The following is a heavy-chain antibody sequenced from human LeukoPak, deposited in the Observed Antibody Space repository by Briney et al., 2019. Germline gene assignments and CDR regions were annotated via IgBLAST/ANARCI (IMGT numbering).Heavy chain of an antibody. Sequence: GGSVKVSCKASGGTFSSYAISWVRQAPGQGLERMGRIIPILGIANYAQKFQGRVTITADKSTSTAYMELSSLRSEDTAVYYCAARGYSYSDFDYWGQGTLVTVSS. D-gene: IGHD5-18*01. V-gene: IGHV1-69*04. J-gene: IGHJ4*02. CDR2: IIPILGIA. CDR1: GGTFSSYA. CDR3: AARGYSYSDFDY.